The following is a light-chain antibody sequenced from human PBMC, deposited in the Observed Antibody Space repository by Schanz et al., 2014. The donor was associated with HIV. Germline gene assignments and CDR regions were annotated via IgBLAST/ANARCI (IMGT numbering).Light chain of an antibody. CDR3: LSYDISLSSYV. Sequence: QSVLTQPPSVSGAPGQRVTISCTGSSSNIGAGNEVHWYQQLPGTAPKLLIYSNVNRPSGVPDRFSASKSGTSASLVITGLQAEDEGDYYCLSYDISLSSYVFGTGTKLTVL. J-gene: IGLJ1*01. V-gene: IGLV1-40*01. CDR1: SSNIGAGNE. CDR2: SNV.